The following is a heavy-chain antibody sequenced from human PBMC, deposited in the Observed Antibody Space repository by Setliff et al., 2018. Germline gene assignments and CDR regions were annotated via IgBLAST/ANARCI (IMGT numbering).Heavy chain of an antibody. CDR3: AKDRLTIATLDY. Sequence: GGSLRLSCAASGFTFSSSSMSWVRQAPGKGLEWVSGIRADASRTYYADSVKGRFTISRDNSRNTLYLQLSSLRAEDTAIYFCAKDRLTIATLDYWGQGTLVTV. J-gene: IGHJ4*02. CDR2: IRADASRT. V-gene: IGHV3-23*01. D-gene: IGHD4-4*01. CDR1: GFTFSSSS.